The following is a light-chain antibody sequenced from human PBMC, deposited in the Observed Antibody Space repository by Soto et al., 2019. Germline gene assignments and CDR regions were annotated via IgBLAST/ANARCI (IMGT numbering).Light chain of an antibody. V-gene: IGLV2-8*01. Sequence: QSALTQPPSASGSRGQSVTSSCTGTISDIGTYYYVSWYQQHPGKAPKLIIYEVSERPSGVPDRFSGSKSGNTASLTVSGIQAEDEAHYYCISYVGIKTLVFGGGTKLTVL. J-gene: IGLJ2*01. CDR3: ISYVGIKTLV. CDR1: ISDIGTYYY. CDR2: EVS.